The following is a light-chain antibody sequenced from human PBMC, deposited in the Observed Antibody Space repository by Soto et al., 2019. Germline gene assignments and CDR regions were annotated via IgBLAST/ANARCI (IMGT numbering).Light chain of an antibody. CDR3: QQRSDWPST. V-gene: IGKV3-11*01. CDR1: RSVTGY. CDR2: DAS. J-gene: IGKJ4*01. Sequence: EIVLTQSPATLSLSPGERATLSCMASRSVTGYLAWYQQKPGQAPRLLIYDASSRATGVPARFSGSGSGTDFTLTITSLEPEDFAVYYCQQRSDWPSTFGGGTKVEI.